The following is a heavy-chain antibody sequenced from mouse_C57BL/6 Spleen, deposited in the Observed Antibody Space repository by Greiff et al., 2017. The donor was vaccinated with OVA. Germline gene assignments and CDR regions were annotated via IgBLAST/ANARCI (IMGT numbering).Heavy chain of an antibody. J-gene: IGHJ1*03. V-gene: IGHV1-39*01. CDR1: GYSFTDYN. CDR2: INPNYGTT. Sequence: EVQLQQSGPELVKPGASVKISCKASGYSFTDYNMNWVKQSNGKSLEWIGVINPNYGTTSYNPKFKGKATLTVDQSSSTAYMQLNSLTSEDSAVYYCARSDPELGPLHWYFDVWGTGTTGTVSS. CDR3: ARSDPELGPLHWYFDV. D-gene: IGHD4-1*01.